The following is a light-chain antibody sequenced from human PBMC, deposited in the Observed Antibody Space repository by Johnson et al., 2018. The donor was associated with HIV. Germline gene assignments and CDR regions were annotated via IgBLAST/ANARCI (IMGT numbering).Light chain of an antibody. V-gene: IGLV1-51*02. CDR3: GTWDSRLSFYV. J-gene: IGLJ1*01. Sequence: QSVLTQPPSVSAAPGQKVTISCSGSSSNIGNNYVSWYQQLPGTAPKLLIYENNKRPSGIPDRFSGSKSGTSATLGITGLQTGDEADYYCGTWDSRLSFYVFGTGTKVTVL. CDR2: ENN. CDR1: SSNIGNNY.